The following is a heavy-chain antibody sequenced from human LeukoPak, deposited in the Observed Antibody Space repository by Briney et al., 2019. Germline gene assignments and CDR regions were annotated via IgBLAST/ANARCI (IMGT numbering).Heavy chain of an antibody. CDR2: IIPIFGTA. D-gene: IGHD2-15*01. V-gene: IGHV1-69*06. Sequence: SVKVSCKASGGTFSSYAISWVRQAPGQGLEWMGGIIPIFGTANYAQKFQGRVTITADKSTSTAYMELSSLRPEDTAVYYCARGPRLVANWFDPWGQGTLVTVSS. CDR3: ARGPRLVANWFDP. J-gene: IGHJ5*02. CDR1: GGTFSSYA.